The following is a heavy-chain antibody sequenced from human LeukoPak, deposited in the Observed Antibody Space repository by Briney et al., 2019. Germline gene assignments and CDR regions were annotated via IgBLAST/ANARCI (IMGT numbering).Heavy chain of an antibody. CDR3: ARDVYDYVWGSYPPGDY. J-gene: IGHJ4*02. V-gene: IGHV3-66*01. CDR1: GFTVSSNY. Sequence: PGGSLRLSCAAFGFTVSSNYMSWVRQAPGKGLEWVSVIYSGGSTYYADSVKGRFTISRDNSKNTLYLQMNSLRAEDTAVYYCARDVYDYVWGSYPPGDYWGQGTLVTVSS. CDR2: IYSGGST. D-gene: IGHD3-16*02.